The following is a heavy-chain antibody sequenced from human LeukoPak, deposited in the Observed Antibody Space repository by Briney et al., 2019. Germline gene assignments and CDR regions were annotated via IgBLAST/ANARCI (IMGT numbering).Heavy chain of an antibody. Sequence: ASVKVSCKASGYTFTSYGISWVRQAPGQGLEWMGWISAYNGNTNYAQKLQGRVTITADESTSTAYMELSSLRSEDTAVYYCARYYDSSGYFDYWGQGTLVTVSS. D-gene: IGHD3-22*01. V-gene: IGHV1-18*01. CDR3: ARYYDSSGYFDY. CDR2: ISAYNGNT. CDR1: GYTFTSYG. J-gene: IGHJ4*02.